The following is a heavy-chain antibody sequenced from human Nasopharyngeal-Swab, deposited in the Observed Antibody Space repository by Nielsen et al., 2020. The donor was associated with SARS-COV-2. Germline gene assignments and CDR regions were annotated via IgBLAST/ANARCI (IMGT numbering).Heavy chain of an antibody. CDR3: ARMEDYDILTGIIRGYYYYGMDV. J-gene: IGHJ6*02. Sequence: ASVKVSCKASGYTFTGYYMHWVRQAPGQGLEWMGRINPNSGGTNYAQKFQGRVTMTRDTSISTAYMELSRLRSDDTAVYYCARMEDYDILTGIIRGYYYYGMDVWGQETTVTVSS. CDR1: GYTFTGYY. CDR2: INPNSGGT. V-gene: IGHV1-2*06. D-gene: IGHD3-9*01.